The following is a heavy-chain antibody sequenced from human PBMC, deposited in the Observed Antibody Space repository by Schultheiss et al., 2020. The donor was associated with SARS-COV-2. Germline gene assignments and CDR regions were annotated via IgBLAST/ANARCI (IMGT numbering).Heavy chain of an antibody. CDR3: ARDLCSSTSCYAADMPGFDP. CDR2: INPNSGGT. V-gene: IGHV1-2*06. D-gene: IGHD2-2*01. J-gene: IGHJ5*02. CDR1: GGTLSSYA. Sequence: ASVKVSCKASGGTLSSYAITWVRQAPGQGLEWMGRINPNSGGTNYAQKFQGRVTMTRDTSISTAYMELSRLRSDDTAVYYCARDLCSSTSCYAADMPGFDPWGQGTLVTVSS.